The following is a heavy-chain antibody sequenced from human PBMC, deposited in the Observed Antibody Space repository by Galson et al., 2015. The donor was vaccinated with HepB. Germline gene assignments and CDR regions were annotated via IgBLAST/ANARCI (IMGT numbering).Heavy chain of an antibody. CDR2: ISSASSSI. CDR3: ARGYSSSLDY. CDR1: GFTFSSFR. Sequence: SLRLSCAASGFTFSSFRMNWVRQAPGKGLEWVSSISSASSSIYYADSLRGRFTISRDNAKSSLYLQMNSLRAEDTAVYYCARGYSSSLDYWGQGTLVTVSS. V-gene: IGHV3-21*04. J-gene: IGHJ4*02. D-gene: IGHD6-13*01.